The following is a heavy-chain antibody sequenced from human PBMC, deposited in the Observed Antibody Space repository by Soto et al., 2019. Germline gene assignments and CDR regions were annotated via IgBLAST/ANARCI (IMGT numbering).Heavy chain of an antibody. V-gene: IGHV3-30*04. D-gene: IGHD6-19*01. Sequence: GGSLRLSCAASGFTFSSYAMHWVRQAPGKGLEWVAVISYDGSNKYYADSLKGRCTISRANPKDTLYLQMNSLRAEDTAVYYGASLRIAVAGSRHYCYYGMDVWGQGTPVTVSS. CDR3: ASLRIAVAGSRHYCYYGMDV. CDR2: ISYDGSNK. J-gene: IGHJ6*02. CDR1: GFTFSSYA.